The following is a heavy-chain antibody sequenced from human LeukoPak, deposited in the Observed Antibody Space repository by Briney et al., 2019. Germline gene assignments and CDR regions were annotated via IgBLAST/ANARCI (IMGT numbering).Heavy chain of an antibody. D-gene: IGHD2-15*01. V-gene: IGHV3-21*01. J-gene: IGHJ3*02. Sequence: GGSLRLSCAASGFTFSSYSMNWVRQAPGKGLEWVSSISSSSSYIYYADSVKGRFTISRDNAKNSLYLQMNSLRAEDTAVYYCARLTDRRVAFDIWDQGTMVTVSS. CDR1: GFTFSSYS. CDR2: ISSSSSYI. CDR3: ARLTDRRVAFDI.